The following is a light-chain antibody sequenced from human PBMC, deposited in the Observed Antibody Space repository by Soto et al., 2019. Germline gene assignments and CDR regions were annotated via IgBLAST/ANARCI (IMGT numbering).Light chain of an antibody. Sequence: VLTQSPGTLSLSPGERATLSCRASQSVSSSYLAWYQQKPGLAPRLLIYDASSRATGIPDRFSGSGSGTDFTLTISRLEPEDFAVYYCQQYGSSPSITFGQGTRLEIK. V-gene: IGKV3D-20*01. CDR3: QQYGSSPSIT. CDR1: QSVSSSY. J-gene: IGKJ5*01. CDR2: DAS.